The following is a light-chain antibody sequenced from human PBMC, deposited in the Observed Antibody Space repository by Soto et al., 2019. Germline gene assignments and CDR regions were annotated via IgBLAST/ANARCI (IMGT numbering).Light chain of an antibody. Sequence: QSALTQPASVSGSPGQSITISCTGTSGDIGSYNYVSWYQQQSGKAPNLMIHEVSNRPSGVSHRFSGSKSGNTASLTISGLQAEDEAYYYCSSYTSSRAYVFGIGTKLTVL. CDR1: SGDIGSYNY. J-gene: IGLJ1*01. CDR3: SSYTSSRAYV. CDR2: EVS. V-gene: IGLV2-14*01.